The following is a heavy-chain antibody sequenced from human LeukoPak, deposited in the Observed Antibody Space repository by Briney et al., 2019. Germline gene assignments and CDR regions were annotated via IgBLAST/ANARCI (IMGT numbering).Heavy chain of an antibody. CDR1: GFTFSNYW. Sequence: GGSLRLSCAASGFTFSNYWMSWVRQAPGKGLEWVANIMQDGSEKYYVDSVKGRFTISRDNAKNSLYLQMNSLRAEDTAVHYCARRYCGGDCHSPYFDYWGQGTLVTVSS. CDR3: ARRYCGGDCHSPYFDY. D-gene: IGHD2-21*02. J-gene: IGHJ4*02. CDR2: IMQDGSEK. V-gene: IGHV3-7*01.